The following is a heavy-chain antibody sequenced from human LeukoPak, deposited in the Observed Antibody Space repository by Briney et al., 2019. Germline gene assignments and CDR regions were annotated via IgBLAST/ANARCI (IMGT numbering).Heavy chain of an antibody. V-gene: IGHV4-39*07. D-gene: IGHD3-10*02. CDR1: GGSISSSTYY. J-gene: IGHJ2*01. CDR3: ARCSGGLQIKYWYFDL. Sequence: PSETLSLTCTVSGGSISSSTYYWGWIRQPPRKGLEWIGCVYYSGSTYYNPSLKSRVTISVDTSKNQFSLKLSSVTAADTAVYYCARCSGGLQIKYWYFDLWGRGTLVTFSS. CDR2: VYYSGST.